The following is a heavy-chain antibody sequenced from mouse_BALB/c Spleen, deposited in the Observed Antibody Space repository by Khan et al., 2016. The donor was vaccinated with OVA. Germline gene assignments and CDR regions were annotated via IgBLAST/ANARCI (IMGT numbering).Heavy chain of an antibody. CDR1: GYSITSGYA. V-gene: IGHV3-2*02. CDR3: ARGNYYGYYFDY. J-gene: IGHJ2*01. Sequence: EVELVESGPGLVKPSQSLSLTCTVTGYSITSGYAWNWIRQFPGNKLEWMGYISYSGVTGSTPSLKSRISITRDTSKNQFFLQLNSVTTEDTATYYCARGNYYGYYFDYWGQGTTLTVSS. D-gene: IGHD1-1*01. CDR2: ISYSGVT.